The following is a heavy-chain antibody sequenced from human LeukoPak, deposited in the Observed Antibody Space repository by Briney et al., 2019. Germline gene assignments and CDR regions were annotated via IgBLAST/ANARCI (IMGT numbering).Heavy chain of an antibody. CDR2: INHSGST. J-gene: IGHJ6*02. Sequence: SETLSLTCAVYGGSFSGYYWSWIRQPPGKGLEWIGEINHSGSTNYNPSLKSRVTISVDTSKNQFSLKLSSVTAADTAVYYCARGPRTIFGVTVNYYYHYGMDVWGQGTTVTVSS. D-gene: IGHD3-3*01. CDR1: GGSFSGYY. CDR3: ARGPRTIFGVTVNYYYHYGMDV. V-gene: IGHV4-34*01.